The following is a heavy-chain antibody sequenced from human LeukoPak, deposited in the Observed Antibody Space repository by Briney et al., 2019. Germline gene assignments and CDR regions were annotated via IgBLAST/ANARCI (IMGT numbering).Heavy chain of an antibody. CDR3: AKDIYYGSRSYPGN. J-gene: IGHJ4*02. CDR2: ISAYNGNF. Sequence: GASVKVSCKASGYTFSSYGITRVRQAPGQGLEWMGWISAYNGNFNYAQKFQARVTMTTDTSTSTAYLELRSLRFDDTAVYYCAKDIYYGSRSYPGNWGQGTLVTVSS. CDR1: GYTFSSYG. D-gene: IGHD3-10*01. V-gene: IGHV1-18*01.